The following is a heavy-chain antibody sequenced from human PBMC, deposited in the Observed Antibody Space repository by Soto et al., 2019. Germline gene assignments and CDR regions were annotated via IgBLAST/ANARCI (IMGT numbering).Heavy chain of an antibody. CDR1: GYTFSTYA. V-gene: IGHV1-3*01. J-gene: IGHJ6*02. CDR3: ARGKGMEENYYYYGLDI. Sequence: ASVKVSCKASGYTFSTYAMHWVRQAPGQSLEWMGWINGGTGQTRYSQRFQDRATITRDTPASTANMEVTSLTSEDTAVYYCARGKGMEENYYYYGLDIWGQGTTVTVSS. CDR2: INGGTGQT. D-gene: IGHD1-1*01.